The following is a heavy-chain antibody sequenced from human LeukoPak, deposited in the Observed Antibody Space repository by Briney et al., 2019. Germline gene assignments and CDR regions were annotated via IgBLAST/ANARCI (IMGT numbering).Heavy chain of an antibody. D-gene: IGHD4-17*01. CDR3: ARVVGDYGAFDI. CDR1: GFTFSSYA. CDR2: ISSNGGST. J-gene: IGHJ3*02. V-gene: IGHV3-64*01. Sequence: AGGSLRLSCAASGFTFSSYAMHWVRQAPGKGLEYVSAISSNGGSTYYANPVKGRFTISRDNSKNTLYLQMGSLRAEDMAVYYCARVVGDYGAFDIWGQGTMVTVSS.